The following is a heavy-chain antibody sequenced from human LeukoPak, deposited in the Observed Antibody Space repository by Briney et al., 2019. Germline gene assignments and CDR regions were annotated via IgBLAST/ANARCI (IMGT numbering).Heavy chain of an antibody. CDR3: AKDAAAMTSNFDY. J-gene: IGHJ4*02. CDR2: ISGSGGST. Sequence: PGGTLRLSCAASGFTFSSYGMSWVRQAPGKGLEWVSAISGSGGSTYYADSVKGRFTISRDNSKNTLYLQMNSLRAEDTAVYYCAKDAAAMTSNFDYWGQGTLVTVSS. D-gene: IGHD2-2*01. V-gene: IGHV3-23*01. CDR1: GFTFSSYG.